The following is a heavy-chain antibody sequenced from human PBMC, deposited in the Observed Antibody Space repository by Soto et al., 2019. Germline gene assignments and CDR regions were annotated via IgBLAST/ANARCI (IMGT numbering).Heavy chain of an antibody. CDR2: IFPSDSDT. Sequence: GESLKISCRTSGYRFTSYRIAWVRQMPGKGLEWMGIIFPSDSDTRYSPSFQGQVTISADRSTSTVFLQWASLKASDTAVYFCARKDKSGYFNWFDPWGQGTLVTVSS. J-gene: IGHJ5*02. CDR1: GYRFTSYR. D-gene: IGHD3-22*01. V-gene: IGHV5-51*01. CDR3: ARKDKSGYFNWFDP.